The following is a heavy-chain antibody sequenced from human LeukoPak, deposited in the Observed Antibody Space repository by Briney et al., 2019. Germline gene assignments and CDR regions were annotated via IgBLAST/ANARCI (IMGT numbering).Heavy chain of an antibody. J-gene: IGHJ5*02. CDR1: GYSISSGYY. CDR2: IYHSGST. CDR3: ARLFGPSGFGVVLWFDP. V-gene: IGHV4-38-2*01. D-gene: IGHD3-3*01. Sequence: SETLSLTCAVSGYSISSGYYWGWIRQPPGKGLEWIGSIYHSGSTYYNPSLKSRVTISVDTSKNQFSLELSSVTAADTAVYYCARLFGPSGFGVVLWFDPWGQGTLVTVSS.